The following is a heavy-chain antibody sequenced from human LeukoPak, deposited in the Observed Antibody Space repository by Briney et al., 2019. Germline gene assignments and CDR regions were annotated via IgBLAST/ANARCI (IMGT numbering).Heavy chain of an antibody. J-gene: IGHJ5*02. V-gene: IGHV4-34*01. CDR1: GWSFNDYY. D-gene: IGHD2-2*01. Sequence: ASETLSLTCAVYGWSFNDYYWNWVRQPPGKGLEWIGEINARGDTNYNPSLKSRVTISVDSSKNQFPLTLTSMIAADTAIYYCARGQVPAARGYNRFDPWGQGTLVTVSS. CDR2: INARGDT. CDR3: ARGQVPAARGYNRFDP.